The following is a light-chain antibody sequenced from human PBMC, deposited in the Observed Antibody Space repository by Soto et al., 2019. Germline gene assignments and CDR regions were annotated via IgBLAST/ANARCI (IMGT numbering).Light chain of an antibody. J-gene: IGKJ4*01. CDR1: QSGSGSY. V-gene: IGKV3-20*01. CDR3: QQYGKSPLT. CDR2: GAS. Sequence: EIVLTQTPGTLSLSPGERATLSCWASQSGSGSYLAWYQQKPGQAPRLLISGASRRATGIPDRFSGSGSGTDFTLTISSLEPEDFAVYYCQQYGKSPLTFGGGTKVDIK.